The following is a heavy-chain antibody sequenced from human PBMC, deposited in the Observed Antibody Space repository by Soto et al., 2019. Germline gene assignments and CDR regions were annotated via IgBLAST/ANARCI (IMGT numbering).Heavy chain of an antibody. CDR1: GGTFCSYA. V-gene: IGHV1-69*13. Sequence: SVKVSCKASGGTFCSYAISWVRQAPGQGLEWMGGIIPIFGTANYAQKFQGRVTITADESTSTAYMELSSLRSEDTAVYYCARAFYGSGSTYYYYYYGMDVWGQGTTVTAP. J-gene: IGHJ6*02. D-gene: IGHD3-10*01. CDR3: ARAFYGSGSTYYYYYYGMDV. CDR2: IIPIFGTA.